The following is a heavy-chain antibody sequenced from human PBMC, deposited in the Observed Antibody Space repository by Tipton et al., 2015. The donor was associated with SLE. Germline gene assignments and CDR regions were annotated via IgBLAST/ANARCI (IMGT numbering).Heavy chain of an antibody. V-gene: IGHV1-18*01. CDR2: ISAYNGNT. Sequence: QSGPEVKKPGASVRVSCKASGYTFDNYAISWVRQAPGQGLEWMGWISAYNGNTNYAQKLQGRVTMTTDTSTSTAYMELRSLRSDDTAVYYCAIGVAGTLFFDYWGQGTLVTVSS. J-gene: IGHJ4*02. D-gene: IGHD6-19*01. CDR3: AIGVAGTLFFDY. CDR1: GYTFDNYA.